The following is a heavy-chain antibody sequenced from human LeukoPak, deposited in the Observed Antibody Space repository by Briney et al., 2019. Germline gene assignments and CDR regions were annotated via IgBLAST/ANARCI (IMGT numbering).Heavy chain of an antibody. D-gene: IGHD2-2*01. CDR2: INPSGGST. Sequence: ASVKVSCKASGYTFTSYYMHWVRQAPGQGLEWVGIINPSGGSTSYAQKSQGRVTMTRDTSTSTVYMELSSLRSEDTAVYYCARDLGGVVPAAHFDYWGQGTLVTVSS. J-gene: IGHJ4*02. V-gene: IGHV1-46*01. CDR1: GYTFTSYY. CDR3: ARDLGGVVPAAHFDY.